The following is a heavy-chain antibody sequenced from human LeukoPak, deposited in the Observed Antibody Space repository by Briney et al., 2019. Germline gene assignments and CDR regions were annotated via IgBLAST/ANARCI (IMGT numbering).Heavy chain of an antibody. D-gene: IGHD2-15*01. CDR2: SYDGGST. J-gene: IGHJ4*02. CDR3: ARGDCSGGSCYLFDY. Sequence: AETLSLTCTVSGGSISSSSYYWGGIRQPPGKGLEWIVSSYDGGSTYYNPSVKSLLATTVKTSKNEFSLKLSSVTAADTAVYYCARGDCSGGSCYLFDYWGQGALVTVSS. CDR1: GGSISSSSYY. V-gene: IGHV4-39*01.